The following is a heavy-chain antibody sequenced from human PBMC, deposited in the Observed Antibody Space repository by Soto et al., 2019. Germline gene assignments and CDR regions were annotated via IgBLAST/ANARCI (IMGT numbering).Heavy chain of an antibody. CDR1: GYTFTSYY. V-gene: IGHV1-46*01. Sequence: ASVKVSCKASGYTFTSYYMQWVRQAPGQGLELMGIINPSGGSTSYAQKFQGRVTMTRDTSTSTVYMELSSLRSEDTAVYYCAREGIVIGQWLVRYYYYGMDVWGQGTTVTVS. J-gene: IGHJ6*02. D-gene: IGHD6-19*01. CDR2: INPSGGST. CDR3: AREGIVIGQWLVRYYYYGMDV.